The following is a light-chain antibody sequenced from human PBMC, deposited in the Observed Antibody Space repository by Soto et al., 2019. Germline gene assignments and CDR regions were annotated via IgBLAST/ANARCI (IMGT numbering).Light chain of an antibody. CDR1: ESISNY. J-gene: IGKJ2*01. CDR3: QQRSSWPRT. V-gene: IGKV3-11*01. Sequence: EIVLTQSPATLSLSPGERVTLSCRASESISNYLAWYQQRPGQAPRLLISDASNRATGIPARFSGSGSETDLPLTISSLEPEDFAFEYCQQRSSWPRTFGQGTKLDIK. CDR2: DAS.